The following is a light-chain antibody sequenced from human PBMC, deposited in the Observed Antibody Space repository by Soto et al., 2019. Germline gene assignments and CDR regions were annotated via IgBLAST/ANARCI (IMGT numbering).Light chain of an antibody. Sequence: DIPMTQSPSSLSASVGDRVNMTCRASRSISRYLSWYQQKPGKAPNLLIYAASGLQSGVPSRFSGAGSGTDFTLTIANLHPEDFAIYYCKQSYSTQWTFGQGTKVDI. V-gene: IGKV1-39*01. J-gene: IGKJ1*01. CDR3: KQSYSTQWT. CDR2: AAS. CDR1: RSISRY.